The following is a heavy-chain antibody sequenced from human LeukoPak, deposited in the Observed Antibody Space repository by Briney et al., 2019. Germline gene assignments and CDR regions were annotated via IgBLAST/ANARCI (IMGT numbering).Heavy chain of an antibody. CDR1: GFTFSSYG. CDR2: IRYDGSNK. Sequence: PVGSLRLSCAASGFTFSSYGMHWVRQAPGKGLEWVAFIRYDGSNKYYADSVKGRFTISRDNSKNTLYLQMNSLRAEDTAVYYCAKDLIWGIRSFDYWGQGTLVTVSS. CDR3: AKDLIWGIRSFDY. J-gene: IGHJ4*02. D-gene: IGHD7-27*01. V-gene: IGHV3-30*02.